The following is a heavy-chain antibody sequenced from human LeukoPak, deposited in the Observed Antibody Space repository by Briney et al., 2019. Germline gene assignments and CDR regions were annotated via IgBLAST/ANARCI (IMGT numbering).Heavy chain of an antibody. CDR3: AKDPGRPWDY. J-gene: IGHJ4*02. V-gene: IGHV3-74*03. CDR1: GFTFSRYW. CDR2: INSDGSST. D-gene: IGHD1-26*01. Sequence: PGGSLRLSCAASGFTFSRYWMQWVRQAPGQGLVWLSHINSDGSSTTYADSVRGRFTTSRDNAKNTLYLQMNSLRAEDTAVYYCAKDPGRPWDYWGQGTLVTVSS.